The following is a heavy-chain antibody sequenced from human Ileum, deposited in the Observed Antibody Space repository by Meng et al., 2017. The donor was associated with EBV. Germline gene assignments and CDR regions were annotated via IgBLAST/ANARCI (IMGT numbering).Heavy chain of an antibody. CDR2: IINDGSTT. Sequence: GQLVEYGGGLVQPGGSLRLSLAAFGFNLNNSWMHWVRQAPGKGLVWVSHIINDGSTTSYTDSVKGRFTISRDNAKNTVYLQMNSLRAEDTAVYYCARGAGGFDYWGQGILVTVSS. CDR3: ARGAGGFDY. V-gene: IGHV3-74*01. D-gene: IGHD2-15*01. CDR1: GFNLNNSW. J-gene: IGHJ4*02.